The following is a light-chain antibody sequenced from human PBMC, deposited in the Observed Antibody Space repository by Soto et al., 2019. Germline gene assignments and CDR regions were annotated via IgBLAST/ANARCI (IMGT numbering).Light chain of an antibody. CDR1: QGIRTD. CDR2: GAS. CDR3: LHHYSYPLT. J-gene: IGKJ1*01. Sequence: AIQLTQSPSSLSASVGDRVTITCRASQGIRTDLGWYRQKPGRAPEFLISGASSLQSGVPSRFSGSGSGTDFTLTIFSLQPEDFATYYCLHHYSYPLTFGQGTKVDIK. V-gene: IGKV1-6*02.